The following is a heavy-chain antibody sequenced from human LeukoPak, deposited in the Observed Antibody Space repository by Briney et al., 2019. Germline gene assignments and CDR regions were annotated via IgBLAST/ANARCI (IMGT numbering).Heavy chain of an antibody. CDR2: ITSKGNSYAT. CDR1: GFTFSGSA. D-gene: IGHD4-23*01. V-gene: IGHV3-73*01. Sequence: GGSLKLSCAASGFTFSGSAVHWVRQASGKGLEWIGRITSKGNSYATAYVASVKGRFTISRDDSKNTAYLQMNSLKTEDTALYHCTRWVDGGNPFDYWGKGTLVTVSS. J-gene: IGHJ4*02. CDR3: TRWVDGGNPFDY.